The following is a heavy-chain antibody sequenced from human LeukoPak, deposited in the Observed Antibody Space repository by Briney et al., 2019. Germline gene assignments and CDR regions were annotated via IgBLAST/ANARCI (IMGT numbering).Heavy chain of an antibody. CDR2: IWHNGSNK. CDR3: VSSNSQGGD. Sequence: PGRSLRLSCAASGFTFSKYGMHWVRQAPGKGLEWVAVIWHNGSNKYYADSVKGRFTTSRDNSKNTLYLQMNSLRAEDTAVYYCVSSNSQGGDWGQGTLVTVSS. V-gene: IGHV3-33*01. CDR1: GFTFSKYG. J-gene: IGHJ4*02. D-gene: IGHD4-11*01.